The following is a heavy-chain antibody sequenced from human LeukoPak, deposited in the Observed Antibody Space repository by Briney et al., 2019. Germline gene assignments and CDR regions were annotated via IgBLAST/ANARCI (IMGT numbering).Heavy chain of an antibody. V-gene: IGHV3-64D*06. D-gene: IGHD1-26*01. CDR1: EFTFSSYA. CDR2: SSSNGSST. J-gene: IGHJ4*02. Sequence: PGGSLRLSCSGSEFTFSSYAMHWVRQAPGTGLEFVSGSSSNGSSTHYADSVKGRFTISRDNSKNTLYLQMSSLRGEDTAVYYCVKVRMHYRSLYDYWGQGTLVTVSS. CDR3: VKVRMHYRSLYDY.